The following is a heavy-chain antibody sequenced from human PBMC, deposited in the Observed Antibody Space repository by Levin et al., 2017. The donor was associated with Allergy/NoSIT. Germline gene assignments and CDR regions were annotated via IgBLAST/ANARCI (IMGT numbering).Heavy chain of an antibody. V-gene: IGHV3-49*03. CDR1: GFTFGDYA. J-gene: IGHJ4*02. Sequence: PGESLKISCTGSGFTFGDYAMNWFRQAPGKGLEWVGFIRSKAYGGTAECAPSVKGRFTVSRDDSENIAYLQMNTLKTEDTGVYYCTRDHFRPGDYFDYWGQGVLVTVSS. CDR2: IRSKAYGGTA. D-gene: IGHD3-3*02. CDR3: TRDHFRPGDYFDY.